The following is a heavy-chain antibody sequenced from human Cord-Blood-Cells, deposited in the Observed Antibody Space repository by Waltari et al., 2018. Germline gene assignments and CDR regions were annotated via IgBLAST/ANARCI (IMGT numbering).Heavy chain of an antibody. CDR1: GGSISSGGYS. CDR3: ARGGLVSFVAFDY. V-gene: IGHV4-30-4*01. J-gene: IGHJ4*02. D-gene: IGHD2-21*01. CDR2: IYYSGST. Sequence: QVPLQESGPGLVQPSQTRSLTCTGSGGSISSGGYSWTLHRQPPGKGLEWVGYIYYSGSTYYNPSLKSRVTISVDTSKNQFSLKLSSVTAADTAVYYCARGGLVSFVAFDYWGQGTLVTVSS.